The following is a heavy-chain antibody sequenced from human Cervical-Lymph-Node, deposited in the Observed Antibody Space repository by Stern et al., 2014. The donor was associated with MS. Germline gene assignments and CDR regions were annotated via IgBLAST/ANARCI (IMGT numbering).Heavy chain of an antibody. D-gene: IGHD6-19*01. CDR1: GGSISISGYY. CDR3: ARRGSGYILDY. V-gene: IGHV4-39*01. Sequence: QVQLQESGPGLVKPSETLSLICTVSGGSISISGYYWGWIRQPPGKGLEWIGSIHYTGSTYYNPSAKSRLPLYVDNPKNQIYLKRSSVTAADTAVYYCARRGSGYILDYWGPGTLVTVSS. J-gene: IGHJ4*02. CDR2: IHYTGST.